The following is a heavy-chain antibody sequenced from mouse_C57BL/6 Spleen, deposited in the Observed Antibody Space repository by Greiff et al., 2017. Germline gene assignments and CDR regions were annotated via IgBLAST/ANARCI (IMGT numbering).Heavy chain of an antibody. J-gene: IGHJ3*01. CDR3: TRMSEGYLAWFAY. D-gene: IGHD2-3*01. V-gene: IGHV1-15*01. Sequence: QVQLKQSGAELVRPGASVTLSCKASGYTFTDYEMHWVKPTTVHGLEWIGAIDPETGGTAYNQQFKGKAILTADKSSSTAYMELRSRTSEDSAAYYCTRMSEGYLAWFAYWGQGTLVTVSA. CDR1: GYTFTDYE. CDR2: IDPETGGT.